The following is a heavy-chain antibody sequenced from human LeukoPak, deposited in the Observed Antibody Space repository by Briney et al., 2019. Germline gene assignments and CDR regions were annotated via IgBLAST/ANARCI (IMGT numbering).Heavy chain of an antibody. V-gene: IGHV3-11*01. Sequence: GGSLRLSCAASGFTFSDHYMSWIRQAPGKGLEWVSYMSSSGSNIYYADSVKGRFTISRDNAKNSLYLQMNSLRAEDTAVYYCAKDQFGRVVPAALDYWGQGTLVTVSS. D-gene: IGHD2-2*01. CDR2: MSSSGSNI. CDR3: AKDQFGRVVPAALDY. J-gene: IGHJ4*02. CDR1: GFTFSDHY.